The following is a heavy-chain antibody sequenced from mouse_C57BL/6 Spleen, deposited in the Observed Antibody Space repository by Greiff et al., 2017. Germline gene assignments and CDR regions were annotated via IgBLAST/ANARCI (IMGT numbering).Heavy chain of an antibody. CDR3: ARSTVVAHYYAMDY. J-gene: IGHJ4*01. CDR1: GYTFTSYW. D-gene: IGHD1-1*01. Sequence: VQLQQPGAELVRPGSSVKLSCKASGYTFTSYWMQWVKQRPIPGPEWIGNIDPSDSETHYNQKFKDKATVTVDKSSSTAYMQLSSLTSEDSAVYYCARSTVVAHYYAMDYWGQGTSVTVSS. CDR2: IDPSDSET. V-gene: IGHV1-52*01.